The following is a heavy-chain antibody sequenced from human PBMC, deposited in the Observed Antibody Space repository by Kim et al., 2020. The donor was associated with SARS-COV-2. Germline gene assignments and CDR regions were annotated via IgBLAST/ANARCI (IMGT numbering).Heavy chain of an antibody. J-gene: IGHJ4*02. CDR3: SRTGGAASSYFDY. D-gene: IGHD1-26*01. Sequence: GGSLRLSCAASGFTFSSFCMTWVRQAPGKGLDWVSLISANGVNTYYADAVNGRFTISSDNAKNTFYLQLNSLRAEATATADCSRTGGAASSYFDYSCQG. V-gene: IGHV3-23*01. CDR1: GFTFSSFC. CDR2: ISANGVNT.